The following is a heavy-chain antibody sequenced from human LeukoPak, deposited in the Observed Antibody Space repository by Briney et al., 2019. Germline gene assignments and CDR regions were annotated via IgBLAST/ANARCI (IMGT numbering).Heavy chain of an antibody. J-gene: IGHJ4*02. CDR3: ARGVDLLSVSLDY. CDR2: IYHSGST. V-gene: IGHV4-4*02. Sequence: SETLSLTCAVSGGSISSSNWWSGGRQPPGKGLEWIGEIYHSGSTNYNPSLKSRVTISVDKSKNQFSLKLNSVTAADTAVYYCARGVDLLSVSLDYWGQGPLVTVSS. CDR1: GGSISSSNW. D-gene: IGHD3-10*01.